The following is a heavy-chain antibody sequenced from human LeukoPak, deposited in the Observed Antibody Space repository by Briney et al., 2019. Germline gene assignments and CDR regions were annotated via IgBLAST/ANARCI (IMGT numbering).Heavy chain of an antibody. CDR1: GFTFSSYA. D-gene: IGHD6-13*01. CDR3: ARDKSSWYRPQNWFDP. CDR2: ISSSSSTI. V-gene: IGHV3-48*01. Sequence: PGGSLRLSCAASGFTFSSYAMNLVRQALGKGLEWVSYISSSSSTIYYADSVKGRFTISRDNAKNSLYLQMNSLRAEDTAVYYCARDKSSWYRPQNWFDPWGQGTLVTVSS. J-gene: IGHJ5*02.